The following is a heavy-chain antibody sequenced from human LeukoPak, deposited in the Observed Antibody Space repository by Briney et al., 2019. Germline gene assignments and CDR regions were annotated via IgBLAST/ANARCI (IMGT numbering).Heavy chain of an antibody. CDR1: GYSISSGYY. CDR3: ARDGVEDSSAYDH. D-gene: IGHD2-8*01. CDR2: IYYSGST. Sequence: PSETLSLTCTVSGYSISSGYYWGWIRQHPGKGLEWIGYIYYSGSTYYNPSLKSRVTISVDTSKNQFSLKLSSVTAADTAVYFCARDGVEDSSAYDHWGQGTLVTVSS. V-gene: IGHV4-31*03. J-gene: IGHJ4*02.